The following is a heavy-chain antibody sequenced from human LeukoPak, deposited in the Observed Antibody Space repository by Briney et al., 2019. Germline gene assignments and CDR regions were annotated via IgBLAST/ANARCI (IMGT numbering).Heavy chain of an antibody. CDR3: AKDNRRHYTSGPNPDSLH. CDR1: GFIFNNYA. D-gene: IGHD6-19*01. CDR2: ISWNSGTI. Sequence: GGSLRLSCAGAGFIFNNYAMHWVRQPPGKGLEWVSGISWNSGTIDYADSVRGRFTISRDNAKNSLYLQMDSLRVEDTAFYYCAKDNRRHYTSGPNPDSLHWGQGALVTVSS. J-gene: IGHJ4*02. V-gene: IGHV3-9*01.